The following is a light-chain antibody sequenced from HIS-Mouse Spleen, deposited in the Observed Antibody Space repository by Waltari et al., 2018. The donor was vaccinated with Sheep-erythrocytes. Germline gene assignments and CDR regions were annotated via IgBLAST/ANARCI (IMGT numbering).Light chain of an antibody. V-gene: IGLV2-11*01. CDR2: DVS. CDR3: CSYAGSYNHV. J-gene: IGLJ1*01. Sequence: QSALTQPRSVSGSHGQSVTIPCTGTSRDVGCYHYVSWYQQHPGKAPKLMIYDVSKRPSGVPDRFSGSKSGNTASLTISGLQAEDEADYYCCSYAGSYNHVFATGTKVTVL. CDR1: SRDVGCYHY.